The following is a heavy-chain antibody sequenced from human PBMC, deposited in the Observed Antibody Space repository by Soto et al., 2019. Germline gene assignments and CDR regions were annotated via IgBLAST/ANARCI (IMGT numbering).Heavy chain of an antibody. D-gene: IGHD3-9*01. CDR2: INPSGGST. Sequence: ASVKVSCKASGYTFTSYYMHWVRQAPGQGLEWMGIINPSGGSTSYAQKFQGRVTMTRDTSTSTVYMELSSLRSEDTAVYYCARDLSVAYFDILTGYYMGPLLFDYWGQGTLVTVSS. CDR3: ARDLSVAYFDILTGYYMGPLLFDY. CDR1: GYTFTSYY. V-gene: IGHV1-46*01. J-gene: IGHJ4*02.